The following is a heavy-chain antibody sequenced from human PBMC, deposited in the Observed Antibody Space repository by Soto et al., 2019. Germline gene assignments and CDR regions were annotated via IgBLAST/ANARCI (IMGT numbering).Heavy chain of an antibody. V-gene: IGHV3-11*01. D-gene: IGHD3-9*01. CDR1: GFTFSDYY. CDR2: ISSSGSTI. Sequence: GGSLRLSCAASGFTFSDYYMSWTRQAPGKGLEWVSYISSSGSTIYYADSVKGRFTISRDNAKNSLYLQMNSLRAEDTAVYYCASGPGPTNYYDILTGPQGVFDYWGQGTLVTVSS. CDR3: ASGPGPTNYYDILTGPQGVFDY. J-gene: IGHJ4*02.